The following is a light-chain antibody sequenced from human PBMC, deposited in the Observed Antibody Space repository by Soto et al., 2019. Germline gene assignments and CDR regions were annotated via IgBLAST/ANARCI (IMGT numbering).Light chain of an antibody. V-gene: IGKV1-27*01. CDR3: QKYNSAPRK. CDR1: QGISNY. J-gene: IGKJ1*01. CDR2: AAY. Sequence: DIQMTQSPSSLSASVGDRVTITCRASQGISNYLAWYQQKPGKGPKLLIYAAYTLQSGVPSRFSGSGSGPDFTLTISSMQPEDDATYYCQKYNSAPRKLGQGTKVEIK.